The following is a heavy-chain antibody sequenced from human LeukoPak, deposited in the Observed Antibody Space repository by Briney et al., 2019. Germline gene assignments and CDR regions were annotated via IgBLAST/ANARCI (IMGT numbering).Heavy chain of an antibody. Sequence: PSETLSLTCTVSGGSNSSSSYYWGWIRQPPGKGLEWIGSIYYSGSTYYNPSLKSRVTISVDTSKNQFSLKLSSVTAADTAVYYCARPSGSSGWFDPWGQGTLVTVSS. CDR3: ARPSGSSGWFDP. CDR1: GGSNSSSSYY. CDR2: IYYSGST. J-gene: IGHJ5*02. V-gene: IGHV4-39*01. D-gene: IGHD6-25*01.